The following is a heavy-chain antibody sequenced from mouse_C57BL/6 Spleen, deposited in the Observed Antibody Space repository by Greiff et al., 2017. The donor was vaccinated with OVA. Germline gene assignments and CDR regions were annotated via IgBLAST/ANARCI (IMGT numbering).Heavy chain of an antibody. J-gene: IGHJ4*01. D-gene: IGHD6-1*01. CDR1: GYTFTSYW. CDR3: AREDSPYAMDY. Sequence: VQLQQPGAELVKPGASVKLSCKASGYTFTSYWMHWVKQRPGQGLEWIGMIHPNSCSTNYNEKFKSKATLTVDKSSSTAYMQLSSLTSEDSAVYYCAREDSPYAMDYWGQGTSVTVSS. CDR2: IHPNSCST. V-gene: IGHV1-64*01.